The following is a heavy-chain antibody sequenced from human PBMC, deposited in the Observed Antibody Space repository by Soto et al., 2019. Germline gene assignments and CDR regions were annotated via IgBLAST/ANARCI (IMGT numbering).Heavy chain of an antibody. D-gene: IGHD3-10*01. V-gene: IGHV4-39*01. CDR1: GGSIISSSSY. CDR2: IYYSGST. CDR3: ARWQDGHNQASGYFGY. J-gene: IGHJ4*02. Sequence: QLQLQESGPGLVKPSETLSLTCTVSGGSIISSSSYWGWIRQPPGEGLEWIGSIYYSGSTYYNPSLRSRVTISVDTSKNQFPLKLNSVTAIDTAVYYCARWQDGHNQASGYFGYWGQGALVTVSS.